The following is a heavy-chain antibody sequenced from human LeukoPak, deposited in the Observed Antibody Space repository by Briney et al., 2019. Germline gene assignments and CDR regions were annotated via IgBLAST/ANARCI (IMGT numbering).Heavy chain of an antibody. CDR3: AKDRRSLWFGESDYYYMDV. CDR1: GFTFSSYA. V-gene: IGHV3-23*01. J-gene: IGHJ6*03. CDR2: ISGGGGST. Sequence: GGSLRLSCAASGFTFSSYAMSWVRQAPGKGLGWVSAISGGGGSTYYADSVKGRFTISRENSKNTLYLQMNSLRAEDTAVYYCAKDRRSLWFGESDYYYMDVWGKGTTVTVSS. D-gene: IGHD3-10*01.